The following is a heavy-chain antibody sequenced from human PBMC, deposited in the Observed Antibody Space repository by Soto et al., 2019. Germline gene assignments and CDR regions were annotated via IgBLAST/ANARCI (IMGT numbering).Heavy chain of an antibody. J-gene: IGHJ4*02. D-gene: IGHD6-13*01. CDR1: GFTFSTYG. V-gene: IGHV3-30*18. CDR3: AKERYSSRSPDFDY. CDR2: ISYDGTNK. Sequence: ESGGGVVQPGRSLRLSCAASGFTFSTYGMHWVRQAPGKGLEWVAVISYDGTNKYYADSVKGRFTISRDNSKNTLYLQMNSLRAEDTAVYYCAKERYSSRSPDFDYWGQGTLVTVSS.